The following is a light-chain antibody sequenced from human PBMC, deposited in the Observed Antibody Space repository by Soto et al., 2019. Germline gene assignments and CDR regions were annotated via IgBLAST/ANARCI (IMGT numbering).Light chain of an antibody. CDR1: QSISLS. Sequence: IVLTQSPATLSLSPGERATLSCRASQSISLSLAWYQHKPGQAPRLLIYDASKRATGIPARFSGSGSGTDFTLTISSLEPEDFAVYYCKQRTNWPPWTIGQGIKVEIX. CDR3: KQRTNWPPWT. J-gene: IGKJ1*01. V-gene: IGKV3-11*01. CDR2: DAS.